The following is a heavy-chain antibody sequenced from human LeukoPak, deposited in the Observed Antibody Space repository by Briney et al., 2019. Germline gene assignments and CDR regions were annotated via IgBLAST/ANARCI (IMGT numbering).Heavy chain of an antibody. D-gene: IGHD5-18*01. CDR2: ISGSAHKI. V-gene: IGHV3-23*01. J-gene: IGHJ4*02. Sequence: QAGGSLRLSCAASGFTFSSYAMSWVRQAPEKGLDWVSVISGSAHKIRYADSVKGRFTISRDNSENIVYLQMNNLRVEDTAVYYCAGRPTGYSSGYIHWGQGTLVTVSS. CDR3: AGRPTGYSSGYIH. CDR1: GFTFSSYA.